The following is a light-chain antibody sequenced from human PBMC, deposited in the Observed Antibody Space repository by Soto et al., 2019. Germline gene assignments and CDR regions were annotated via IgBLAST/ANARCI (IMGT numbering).Light chain of an antibody. Sequence: QSVLTQPASVSGSPGQSITMSCTGSSSDVGGYSYVSWYKQLPGKAPKLMMYDVSDRPSGVSNSFSGSKSGNTASLTISGLQAEDEAYYYCSSYTSSSLYVLGTGTKVTVL. V-gene: IGLV2-14*01. CDR3: SSYTSSSLYV. CDR2: DVS. CDR1: SSDVGGYSY. J-gene: IGLJ1*01.